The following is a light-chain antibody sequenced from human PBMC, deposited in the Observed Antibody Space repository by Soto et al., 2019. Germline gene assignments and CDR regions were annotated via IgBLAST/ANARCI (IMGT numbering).Light chain of an antibody. CDR1: GRDIGAYDD. CDR2: GVK. V-gene: IGLV2-14*01. CDR3: SSYTPSDFYV. Sequence: QSALTQPASVSGSPGQSITISCTGSGRDIGAYDDVSWYQQHPGKAPKLIIYGVKNRPSGVSNRFSASKSAFTASLTISGLQTEDEADYYCSSYTPSDFYVFGPGTKLTVL. J-gene: IGLJ1*01.